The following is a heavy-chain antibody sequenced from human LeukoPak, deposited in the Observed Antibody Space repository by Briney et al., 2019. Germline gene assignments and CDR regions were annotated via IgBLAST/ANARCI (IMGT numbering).Heavy chain of an antibody. Sequence: SETLSLTCTVSGGSISSYYWSWIRQPPGKGLEWIGYIYYSGSTNYNPSLKSRVTISVDTSKNQFSLKLSSVTAADTAVYYCARERWFGGGVNFDYWGQGTLVTVSS. CDR2: IYYSGST. D-gene: IGHD3-10*01. CDR1: GGSISSYY. CDR3: ARERWFGGGVNFDY. V-gene: IGHV4-59*01. J-gene: IGHJ4*02.